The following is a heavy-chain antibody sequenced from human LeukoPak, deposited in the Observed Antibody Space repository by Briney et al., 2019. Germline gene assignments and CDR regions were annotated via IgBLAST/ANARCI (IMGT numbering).Heavy chain of an antibody. CDR3: ARDRSVTTKVYYYYYGMDV. D-gene: IGHD4-17*01. Sequence: SETLSLTCAVYGGSFSGYYWSWIRQPPGKGLEWIGEIYHSGSTNYNPSLKSRVTISVDKSKNQFSLKLSSVTAADTAVYYCARDRSVTTKVYYYYYGMDVWGQGTTVTVSS. CDR2: IYHSGST. CDR1: GGSFSGYY. J-gene: IGHJ6*02. V-gene: IGHV4-34*01.